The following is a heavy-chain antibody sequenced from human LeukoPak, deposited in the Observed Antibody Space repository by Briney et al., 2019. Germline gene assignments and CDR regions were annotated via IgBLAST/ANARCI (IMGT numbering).Heavy chain of an antibody. CDR2: IYYSGST. CDR1: GVSISSSNSY. CDR3: ASQSNEYSSSWTLFTD. Sequence: PSETLSLTCTVSGVSISSSNSYWGWIRQPPGKGLEWIGSIYYSGSTYYNPSLKSRVTISVDTSKNQFSLKLSSVTAADTAVYYCASQSNEYSSSWTLFTDWGQGTLVTVSS. J-gene: IGHJ4*02. V-gene: IGHV4-39*07. D-gene: IGHD6-13*01.